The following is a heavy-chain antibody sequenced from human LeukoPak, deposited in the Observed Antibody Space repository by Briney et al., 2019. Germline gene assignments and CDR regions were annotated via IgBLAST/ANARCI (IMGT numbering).Heavy chain of an antibody. CDR1: GGSISSSSYY. J-gene: IGHJ3*02. V-gene: IGHV4-39*07. D-gene: IGHD3-22*01. Sequence: SETLSLTCTVSGGSISSSSYYRGWIRQPPGKGLEWIGSIYYSGSTYYNPSLKSRVTISVDTSKNQFSLKLSSVTAADTAVYYCARDYYYDSSGSTFDAFDIWGQGTMVTVSS. CDR2: IYYSGST. CDR3: ARDYYYDSSGSTFDAFDI.